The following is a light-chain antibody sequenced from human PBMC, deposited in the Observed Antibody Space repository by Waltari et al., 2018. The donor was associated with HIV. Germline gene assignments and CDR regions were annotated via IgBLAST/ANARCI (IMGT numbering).Light chain of an antibody. CDR1: SSDVGSYNL. J-gene: IGLJ3*02. CDR3: CSHAGSDTWV. CDR2: DAS. Sequence: QSALTQPASVSGSPGQSITLSCSGTSSDVGSYNLVSWSRPNPGTAPKVIIYDASKRPSGVSNRFSGSKSGNTASLTISGLQAEDEAYYYCCSHAGSDTWVFGGGTKLTVL. V-gene: IGLV2-23*01.